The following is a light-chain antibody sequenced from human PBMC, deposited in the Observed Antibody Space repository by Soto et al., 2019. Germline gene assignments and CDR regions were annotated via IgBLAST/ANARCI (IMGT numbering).Light chain of an antibody. V-gene: IGLV1-40*01. Sequence: QSVLTQPPSVSGAPGQTVTISCTGSSSYDVHWYRQLPGTAPKLLIYGTTNRPSGVSNRFSGSKSGSTASLTISGLQAEDEADYYCSAYTTSIALYVFGAGTKVTVL. CDR1: SSYD. CDR3: SAYTTSIALYV. J-gene: IGLJ1*01. CDR2: GTT.